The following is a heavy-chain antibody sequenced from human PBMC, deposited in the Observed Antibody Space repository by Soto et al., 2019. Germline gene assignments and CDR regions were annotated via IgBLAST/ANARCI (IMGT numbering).Heavy chain of an antibody. D-gene: IGHD2-15*01. CDR1: GGTFSSYA. CDR3: ARGDLGYCSGGSCFEIYYYYGMDV. V-gene: IGHV1-69*13. Sequence: ASVKVSCKASGGTFSSYAISWVRQAPGQGLEWMGGIIPIFGTANYAQKFQGRVTITADESTSTAYMELSSLRSEDTAVYYCARGDLGYCSGGSCFEIYYYYGMDVWGQGTTVTVS. J-gene: IGHJ6*02. CDR2: IIPIFGTA.